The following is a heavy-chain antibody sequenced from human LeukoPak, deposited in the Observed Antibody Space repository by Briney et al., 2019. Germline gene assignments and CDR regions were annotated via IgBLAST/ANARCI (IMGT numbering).Heavy chain of an antibody. J-gene: IGHJ3*02. Sequence: PSQTLSLTCTVSGGSISSGGYYWSWIRQPPGKGLEWIGYIYHSGSTYYNPSLKSRVTISVDTSKNQFSLKLSSVTAADTAVYYCARWSYYDSSGPPAPFHAFDIWGQGTMVTVSS. CDR1: GGSISSGGYY. V-gene: IGHV4-30-2*01. CDR3: ARWSYYDSSGPPAPFHAFDI. D-gene: IGHD3-22*01. CDR2: IYHSGST.